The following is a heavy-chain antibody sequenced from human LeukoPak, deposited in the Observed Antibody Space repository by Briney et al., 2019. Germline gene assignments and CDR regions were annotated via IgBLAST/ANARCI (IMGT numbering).Heavy chain of an antibody. CDR1: GGSISSLY. V-gene: IGHV4-59*08. CDR3: ARHRAYSSSSPFDY. Sequence: PSETLSLTCSVSGGSISSLYWSWIRQPPGKGLEWSGYIYYTGSTNYNPSLRGRVTMFVDMSKNQFSLRLSSVTAADTAVYYCARHRAYSSSSPFDYWGQGTLVTVSS. CDR2: IYYTGST. J-gene: IGHJ4*02. D-gene: IGHD6-6*01.